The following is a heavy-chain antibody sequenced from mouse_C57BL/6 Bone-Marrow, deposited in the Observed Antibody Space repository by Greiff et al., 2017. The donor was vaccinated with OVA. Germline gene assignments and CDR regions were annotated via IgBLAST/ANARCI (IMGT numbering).Heavy chain of an antibody. CDR2: INPNYGST. D-gene: IGHD1-1*01. J-gene: IGHJ3*01. Sequence: LVESGPELVKPGASVKLSCKASGYSFTDYNMNWVQQSNGKSLEWIGVINPNYGSTSYNQKFKGKATLTVDQSNSTAYMQLNSLTSEDSAVYYRAKFITTPEAYWGQGTLVTVSA. V-gene: IGHV1-39*01. CDR3: AKFITTPEAY. CDR1: GYSFTDYN.